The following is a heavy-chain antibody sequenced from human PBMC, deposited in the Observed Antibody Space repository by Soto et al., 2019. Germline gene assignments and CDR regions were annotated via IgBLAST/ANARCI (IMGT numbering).Heavy chain of an antibody. V-gene: IGHV1-3*01. CDR1: GYTLTSYA. CDR3: ASGGRYYYYYGMDV. CDR2: INAGNGNT. Sequence: ASVKVSCKASGYTLTSYAMHCVRQAPGQRLEWMGWINAGNGNTKYSQKFQGRVTITRDTSASTAYMELSSLRSEDTAVYYCASGGRYYYYYGMDVWGQGTTVTVSS. J-gene: IGHJ6*02. D-gene: IGHD2-15*01.